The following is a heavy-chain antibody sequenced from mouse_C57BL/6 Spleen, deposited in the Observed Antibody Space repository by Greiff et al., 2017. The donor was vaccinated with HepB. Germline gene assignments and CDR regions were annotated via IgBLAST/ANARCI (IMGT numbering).Heavy chain of an antibody. Sequence: VQLQQPGAELVRPGTSVKLSCKASGYTFTSYWMHWVKQRPGQGLEWIGVIDPSDSYTNYNQKFKGKATLTVDTSSSTAYMQLSSLTSEDSAVYYCARPAYLTTVVATRDYWGQGTTLTVSS. V-gene: IGHV1-59*01. CDR3: ARPAYLTTVVATRDY. CDR1: GYTFTSYW. D-gene: IGHD1-1*01. CDR2: IDPSDSYT. J-gene: IGHJ2*01.